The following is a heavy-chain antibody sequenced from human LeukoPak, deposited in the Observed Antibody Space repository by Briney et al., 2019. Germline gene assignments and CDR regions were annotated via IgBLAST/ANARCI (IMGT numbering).Heavy chain of an antibody. V-gene: IGHV3-23*01. D-gene: IGHD1-26*01. CDR3: AKSTHRGLDAFDI. CDR1: GFTFSIYA. CDR2: ISGSGGSP. J-gene: IGHJ3*02. Sequence: GGSLRLTCGASGFTFSIYAMNWVRQAPGKGLEWVSGISGSGGSPHYADSVKGRFTISRDNSKNTLYLQMNSLRAEDTAVYYCAKSTHRGLDAFDIWGQGTMVTVSS.